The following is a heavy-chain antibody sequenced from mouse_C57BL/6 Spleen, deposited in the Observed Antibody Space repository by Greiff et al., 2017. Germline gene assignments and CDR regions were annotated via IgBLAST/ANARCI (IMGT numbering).Heavy chain of an antibody. V-gene: IGHV5-17*01. CDR1: GFTFSDYG. Sequence: DVQLVESGGGLVKPGGSLKLSCAASGFTFSDYGMHWVRQAPEKGLEWVAYISSGSSTIYYADTVKGRITISRDNAKNTLFLQMTSLRSEDTAMYYCASGNYNYWGQGTTLTVSS. D-gene: IGHD2-1*01. CDR2: ISSGSSTI. J-gene: IGHJ2*01. CDR3: ASGNYNY.